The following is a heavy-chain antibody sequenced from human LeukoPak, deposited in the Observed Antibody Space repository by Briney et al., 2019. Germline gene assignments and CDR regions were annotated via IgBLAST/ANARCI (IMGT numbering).Heavy chain of an antibody. CDR3: ARSTPYITMVRGVRRRSDAFDI. CDR1: GGSISSGGYS. J-gene: IGHJ3*02. Sequence: KPSETLSLTCAVSGGSISSGGYSWSWIRQPPGKGLEWIGYIYHSGSTYYNPSLKSRVTISVDRSKNQFSLKLSSVTAADTAVYYCARSTPYITMVRGVRRRSDAFDIWGQGTMVTVSS. D-gene: IGHD3-10*01. CDR2: IYHSGST. V-gene: IGHV4-30-2*01.